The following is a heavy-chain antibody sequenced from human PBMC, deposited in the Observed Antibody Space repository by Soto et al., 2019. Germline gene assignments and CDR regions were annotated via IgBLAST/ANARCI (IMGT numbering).Heavy chain of an antibody. CDR2: ISYDGGNE. D-gene: IGHD1-26*01. J-gene: IGHJ4*02. V-gene: IGHV3-30*18. CDR1: GFTSSSYG. Sequence: GGSLRLSCAGSGFTSSSYGIHWVRQAPGKGLEWVALISYDGGNEKYTESVKDRFTISRDDSHNVAYLQMSSLRTEETAMYYCAKDRYSGTYPTDFDYWGQGSLVTVSS. CDR3: AKDRYSGTYPTDFDY.